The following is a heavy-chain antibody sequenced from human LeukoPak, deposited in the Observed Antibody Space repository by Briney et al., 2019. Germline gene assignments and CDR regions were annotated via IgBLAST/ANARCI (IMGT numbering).Heavy chain of an antibody. Sequence: GGSLRLSCAASGFTFSSYSMNWVRQAPGKGLEWVSSISSSSSYIYYADSVKGRFTISRDNAKNSLYLQMNSLRAEDTAVYYCARDHAYYYDSSGYPLDFDYWGQGTLVTVSS. CDR2: ISSSSSYI. D-gene: IGHD3-22*01. CDR1: GFTFSSYS. J-gene: IGHJ4*02. CDR3: ARDHAYYYDSSGYPLDFDY. V-gene: IGHV3-21*01.